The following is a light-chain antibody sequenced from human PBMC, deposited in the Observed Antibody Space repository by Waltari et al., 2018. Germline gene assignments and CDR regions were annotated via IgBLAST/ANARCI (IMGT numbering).Light chain of an antibody. V-gene: IGLV3-21*04. CDR1: NIGTYI. Sequence: SYVVTQPPSVSVAPGETATIPCGGDNIGTYIVHWYQQKAGQAPVLVIFYDRDRPSGIPDRFSGSNSGNTATLTISRVEAGDETRYYCHVWHPHVDPGVFGTGTEVTVL. CDR2: YDR. J-gene: IGLJ1*01. CDR3: HVWHPHVDPGV.